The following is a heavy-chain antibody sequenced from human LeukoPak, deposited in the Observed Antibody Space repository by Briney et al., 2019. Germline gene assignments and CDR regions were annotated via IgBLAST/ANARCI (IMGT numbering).Heavy chain of an antibody. J-gene: IGHJ4*02. D-gene: IGHD1-26*01. V-gene: IGHV3-20*04. CDR2: INWNGGST. CDR3: ARVGWELLTEGTVDY. Sequence: GGSLRLSCAASGFTFDDYGMSWVRQAPGKGLEWVSGINWNGGSTGYADSVKGRFTISRDNAKNSLYLQMNSLRAEDTALYYCARVGWELLTEGTVDYWGQGTLVTVSS. CDR1: GFTFDDYG.